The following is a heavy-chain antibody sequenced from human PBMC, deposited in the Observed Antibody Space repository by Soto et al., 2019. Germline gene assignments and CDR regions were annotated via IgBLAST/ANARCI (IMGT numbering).Heavy chain of an antibody. CDR2: IYPGDSDT. CDR3: ARHRSTMVRGVPYYYYGMVV. CDR1: GYSFTSYW. J-gene: IGHJ6*02. D-gene: IGHD3-10*01. Sequence: PGESLKISCKGSGYSFTSYWLGWVRQMPGKGLEWMGIIYPGDSDTRYSPSFQGQVTISADKSISTAYLQWRSLKASDAAMYYCARHRSTMVRGVPYYYYGMVVGGQGTTVNVS. V-gene: IGHV5-51*01.